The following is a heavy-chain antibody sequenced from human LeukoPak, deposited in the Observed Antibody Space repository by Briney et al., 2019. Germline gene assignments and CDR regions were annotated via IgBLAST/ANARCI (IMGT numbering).Heavy chain of an antibody. V-gene: IGHV3-74*01. CDR2: INSDGSST. J-gene: IGHJ4*02. Sequence: GGSLRLSCVASGFTFSSYWMHWVRQARGKGLVWVSRINSDGSSTTYADSVKGRFTISRDNAENTLYLQMNSLRAEDTAMYYCARQYSYDSSGYYPWDYWGQGTLVTVSS. D-gene: IGHD3-22*01. CDR1: GFTFSSYW. CDR3: ARQYSYDSSGYYPWDY.